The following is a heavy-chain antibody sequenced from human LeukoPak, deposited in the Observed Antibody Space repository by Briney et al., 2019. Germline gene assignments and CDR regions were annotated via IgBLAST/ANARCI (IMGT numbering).Heavy chain of an antibody. V-gene: IGHV3-48*01. D-gene: IGHD6-19*01. CDR3: ARESSSGWWLDY. CDR1: GFTFNTYT. J-gene: IGHJ4*02. Sequence: GGSLRLSCAASGFTFNTYTMNWVRQAPGKGLEWVSYISGSSGIIDYADSVRGRFTISRDNAKNSLYLQMNSLRAEDTAVYYCARESSSGWWLDYWGQGTLVTVSS. CDR2: ISGSSGII.